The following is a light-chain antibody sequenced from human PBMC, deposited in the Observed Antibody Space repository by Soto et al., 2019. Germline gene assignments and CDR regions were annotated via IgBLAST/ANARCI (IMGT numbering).Light chain of an antibody. CDR1: ASTIGRNY. J-gene: IGLJ1*01. CDR2: RNS. Sequence: QSVLTQSPSASGTPGQRVTISCSGSASTIGRNYVYWYQQLPGTAPKLLIYRNSQRPSGVPDRFSGSKSGTSASLAISGLRSEDEADYYCAAWDDNLSGLYVFGAGTKVNV. CDR3: AAWDDNLSGLYV. V-gene: IGLV1-47*01.